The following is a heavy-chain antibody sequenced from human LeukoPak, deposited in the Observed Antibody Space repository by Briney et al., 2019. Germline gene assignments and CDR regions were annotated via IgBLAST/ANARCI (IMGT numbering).Heavy chain of an antibody. CDR1: GFTFSSYA. CDR3: ARDYYDSSGSFDY. Sequence: GRSLRLSCAASGFTFSSYAMHWVRQAPGKGLEWVAVISYDGSNKYYADSVKGRFTIYRDNSKNTLYLQMNSLSAEDTSVYYCARDYYDSSGSFDYWGQGTLVTVSS. V-gene: IGHV3-30*04. CDR2: ISYDGSNK. D-gene: IGHD3-22*01. J-gene: IGHJ4*02.